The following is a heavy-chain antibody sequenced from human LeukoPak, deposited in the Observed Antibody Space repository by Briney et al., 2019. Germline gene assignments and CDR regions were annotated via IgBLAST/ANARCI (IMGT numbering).Heavy chain of an antibody. Sequence: GGSLRLSCAASGFTFSSYAMSWVRQAPGKWLEWVSAISGSGGSTYYADSVKGRFTISRDDSKNTLYLQVNSLRAEDTAVYYCAQQLVLSSLLSFDYWGQGPLVAVSS. CDR2: ISGSGGST. V-gene: IGHV3-23*01. CDR3: AQQLVLSSLLSFDY. J-gene: IGHJ4*02. D-gene: IGHD6-6*01. CDR1: GFTFSSYA.